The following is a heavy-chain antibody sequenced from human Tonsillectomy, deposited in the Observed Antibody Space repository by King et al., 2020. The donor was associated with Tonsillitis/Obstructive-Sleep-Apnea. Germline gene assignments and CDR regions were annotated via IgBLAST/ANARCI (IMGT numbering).Heavy chain of an antibody. Sequence: QLQESGPGLVEPSETLSLTCTVSGGTIISYYWTWIRQPPGKGLEWIGYIYSTGTTNYNPSLKSRVTISVDTSKNQFSLKVYSVTAADTAVYYCARVGTTSLGPLIDSWGQGTLVTVSS. V-gene: IGHV4-59*01. J-gene: IGHJ4*02. CDR2: IYSTGTT. D-gene: IGHD4-17*01. CDR3: ARVGTTSLGPLIDS. CDR1: GGTIISYY.